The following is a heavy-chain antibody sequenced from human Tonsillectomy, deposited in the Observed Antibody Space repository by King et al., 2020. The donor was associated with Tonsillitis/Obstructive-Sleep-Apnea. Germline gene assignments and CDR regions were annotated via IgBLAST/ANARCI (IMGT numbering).Heavy chain of an antibody. CDR2: ISGSGGST. CDR1: GFTFSSYA. CDR3: ASAPVVDVYRHDY. Sequence: VQLVESGGGLVQPGGSLRLSCAASGFTFSSYAMSWVRQAPGKGREWGPAISGSGGSTYYADSVKGRLTISRDNSKNSLYLQMNSLRAEDTAVYYCASAPVVDVYRHDYWGQGTLVTASS. J-gene: IGHJ4*02. V-gene: IGHV3-23*04. D-gene: IGHD2-15*01.